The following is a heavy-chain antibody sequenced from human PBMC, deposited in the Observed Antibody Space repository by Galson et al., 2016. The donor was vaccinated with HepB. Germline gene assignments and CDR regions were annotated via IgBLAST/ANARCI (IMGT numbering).Heavy chain of an antibody. CDR1: GFTFSNSG. V-gene: IGHV3-30*18. CDR3: AKDLPPDTGMGGFDY. Sequence: SLRLSCAASGFTFSNSGMHWGRQAPGTGLEFVAVISYDGSNNCCANSVKGRFTISRHNSKNTLYLEMNSLRAEDTALYYCAKDLPPDTGMGGFDYWGQGTLVTVAS. CDR2: ISYDGSNN. J-gene: IGHJ4*02. D-gene: IGHD5-18*01.